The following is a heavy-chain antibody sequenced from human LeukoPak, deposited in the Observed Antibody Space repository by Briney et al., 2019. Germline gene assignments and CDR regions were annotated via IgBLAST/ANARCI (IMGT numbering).Heavy chain of an antibody. CDR1: GFTFSSYW. V-gene: IGHV3-7*01. Sequence: GGSLRLSCAASGFTFSSYWMSWVRQAPGKGLEWVANIKQDGREKYYVDSVKGRFTISRDNAKNSLYLQMNSLRAEDTAVYYCARTPYGDYFDYWGQGTLVTVSS. D-gene: IGHD4-17*01. CDR2: IKQDGREK. J-gene: IGHJ4*02. CDR3: ARTPYGDYFDY.